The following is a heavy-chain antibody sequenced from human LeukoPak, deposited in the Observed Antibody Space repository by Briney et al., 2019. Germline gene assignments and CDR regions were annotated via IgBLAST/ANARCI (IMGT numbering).Heavy chain of an antibody. J-gene: IGHJ4*02. CDR1: GGSISSSNW. Sequence: SETLSLTCAVSGGSISSSNWWSWVRQPPGKGLEWIGEIYHSGSTNYNPSLKSRVTISVDKSRNQFSLKLSSVTAADTAVYYCARYSAVAGLFDYWAREPWSPSPQ. CDR2: IYHSGST. V-gene: IGHV4-4*02. CDR3: ARYSAVAGLFDY. D-gene: IGHD6-19*01.